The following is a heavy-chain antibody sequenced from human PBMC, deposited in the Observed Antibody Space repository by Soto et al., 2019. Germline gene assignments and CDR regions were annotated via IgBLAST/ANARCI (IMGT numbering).Heavy chain of an antibody. D-gene: IGHD3-10*01. CDR3: ARDRGYPDSFDI. CDR1: GFTFSSYG. V-gene: IGHV3-33*01. J-gene: IGHJ3*02. CDR2: IWYDGSNK. Sequence: GGSLRLSCAASGFTFSSYGMHWVRQAPGKGLEWVAVIWYDGSNKYYADSVKGRFTISRDNSKNTPYLQMNSLRAEDTAVYYCARDRGYPDSFDIWGQGTMVTVSS.